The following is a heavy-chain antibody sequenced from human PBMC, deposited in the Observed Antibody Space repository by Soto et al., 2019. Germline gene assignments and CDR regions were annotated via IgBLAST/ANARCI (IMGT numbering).Heavy chain of an antibody. V-gene: IGHV4-39*01. CDR3: ARHTPAISISDH. CDR2: IYYSGST. Sequence: QLQLQESGPGRVKPSETLSLTCTVSGGSISSSSYYCGWIRQPPGKGLEWIGSIYYSGSTYYNPSLKSRVTISVDTSKNQFSLKLSSVTAADTAVYYCARHTPAISISDHWGQGTLVTVSS. J-gene: IGHJ4*02. D-gene: IGHD2-15*01. CDR1: GGSISSSSYY.